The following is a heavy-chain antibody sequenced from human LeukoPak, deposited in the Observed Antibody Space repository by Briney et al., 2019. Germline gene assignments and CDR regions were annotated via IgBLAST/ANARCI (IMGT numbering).Heavy chain of an antibody. V-gene: IGHV3-23*01. Sequence: GGSLRLSCEVSGFTFSSYAMTWVRQAPGKGLEWVSVISGSGGSTYYADSVKGRFTISRDNSKNTLYLQMNSLRTEDTALYYCATAMGATRTLDYFDYWGQGTLVTVSS. CDR3: ATAMGATRTLDYFDY. J-gene: IGHJ4*02. CDR1: GFTFSSYA. D-gene: IGHD1-26*01. CDR2: ISGSGGST.